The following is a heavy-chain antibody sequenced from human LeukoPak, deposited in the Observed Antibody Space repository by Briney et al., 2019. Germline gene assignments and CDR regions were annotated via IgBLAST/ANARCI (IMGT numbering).Heavy chain of an antibody. J-gene: IGHJ4*02. D-gene: IGHD3-10*01. CDR3: ARGHGYFGSGSYPDY. V-gene: IGHV4-39*07. CDR2: IYYSGST. Sequence: PSETLSLTCTVSGGSISSSNYYWGWIRQPPGKGLEWIGSIYYSGSTYYNPSLESRVTISVDTSKNQFSLKLSSVTAADTAVYYCARGHGYFGSGSYPDYWGQGTLVTVSS. CDR1: GGSISSSNYY.